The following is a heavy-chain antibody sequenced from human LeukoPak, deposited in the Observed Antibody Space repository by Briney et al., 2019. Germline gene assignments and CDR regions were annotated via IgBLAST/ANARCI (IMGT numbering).Heavy chain of an antibody. Sequence: SETLSLTCTVSGGSISSGGYYWSWIRQHPGKGLEWIGYIYYSGSPYYNPSLKSRVTISVDTSKNQFSLKLSSVTAADTAVYYCARGGVTITGTTKNYFDYWGQGTLVTVSS. J-gene: IGHJ4*02. CDR3: ARGGVTITGTTKNYFDY. CDR1: GGSISSGGYY. CDR2: IYYSGSP. V-gene: IGHV4-31*03. D-gene: IGHD1-20*01.